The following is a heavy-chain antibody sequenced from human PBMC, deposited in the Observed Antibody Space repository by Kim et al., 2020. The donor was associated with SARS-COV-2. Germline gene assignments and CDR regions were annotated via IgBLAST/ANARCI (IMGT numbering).Heavy chain of an antibody. V-gene: IGHV7-4-1*02. J-gene: IGHJ5*02. CDR1: GYTFTRYA. CDR3: AIFGILPKGGFDP. CDR2: INTNTGNP. Sequence: ASVKVSCKASGYTFTRYAMNWVRQAPGQGLEWMGWINTNTGNPTYDQGFTGRFVFSLDTSVSTAYLQISRLKSEDTAVYYCAIFGILPKGGFDPWGQGTLVTVSS. D-gene: IGHD3-3*01.